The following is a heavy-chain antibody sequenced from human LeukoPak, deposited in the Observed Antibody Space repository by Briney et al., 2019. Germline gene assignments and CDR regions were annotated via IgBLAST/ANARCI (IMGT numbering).Heavy chain of an antibody. Sequence: SETLSLTCAVYGGSFSGYYWSWIRQPPGKGLEWIGDINHSGSTNYNPSLKSRVTISVDTSKNQFSLKLSSVTAADTAVYYCARGYSSSWAGDQLDYWGQGTLVTVSS. D-gene: IGHD6-13*01. CDR3: ARGYSSSWAGDQLDY. V-gene: IGHV4-34*01. CDR1: GGSFSGYY. J-gene: IGHJ4*02. CDR2: INHSGST.